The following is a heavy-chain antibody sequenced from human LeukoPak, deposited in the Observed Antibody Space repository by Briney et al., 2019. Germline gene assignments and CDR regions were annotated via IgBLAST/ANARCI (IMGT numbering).Heavy chain of an antibody. Sequence: PSETLSLTCAVYGGSFSGYYWSWIRQPPGEGLEWIGEINHSGSTNYNPSLKSRVTISVDTSKNQFSLKLSSVTAADTAVYYCARRRCSSTSCYRQKYYFDYWGQGTLVTVSS. CDR2: INHSGST. V-gene: IGHV4-34*01. CDR3: ARRRCSSTSCYRQKYYFDY. CDR1: GGSFSGYY. J-gene: IGHJ4*02. D-gene: IGHD2-2*02.